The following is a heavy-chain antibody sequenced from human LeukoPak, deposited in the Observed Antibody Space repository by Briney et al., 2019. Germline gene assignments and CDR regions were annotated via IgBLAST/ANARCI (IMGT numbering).Heavy chain of an antibody. CDR3: ARDLDEDIVVVPAATLYGMDV. Sequence: ASVKVSCKASGYTFTSYGISWVRQAPGQGLEWMGWISAYNGNTSYAQKLQGRVTMTTDTSTSTAYMELRSLRSDDTAVYYCARDLDEDIVVVPAATLYGMDVWGQGTTVTVSS. J-gene: IGHJ6*02. CDR2: ISAYNGNT. D-gene: IGHD2-2*01. CDR1: GYTFTSYG. V-gene: IGHV1-18*01.